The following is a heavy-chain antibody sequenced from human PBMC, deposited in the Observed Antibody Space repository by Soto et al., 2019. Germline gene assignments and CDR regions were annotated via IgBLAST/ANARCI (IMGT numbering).Heavy chain of an antibody. J-gene: IGHJ3*02. Sequence: QVQLQESGPGLVKPSQTLSLTCPVSGGSISSTTYFWSRIRQHPGKGLEWIGYISYAGSAYYRPSLESRVTIAVDTATKEFSLRMQSVTAAATSMHDMAREVVSPAATDAVDIWGQGTMVSVSS. V-gene: IGHV4-31*03. CDR2: ISYAGSA. D-gene: IGHD2-15*01. CDR1: GGSISSTTYF. CDR3: AREVVSPAATDAVDI.